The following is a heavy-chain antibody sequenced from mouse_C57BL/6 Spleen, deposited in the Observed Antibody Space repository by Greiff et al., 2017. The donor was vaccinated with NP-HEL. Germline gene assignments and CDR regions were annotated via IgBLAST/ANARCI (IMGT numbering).Heavy chain of an antibody. CDR3: ARGIGNYYGSSYGYFDV. CDR1: GYTFTSYW. V-gene: IGHV1-69*01. CDR2: IDPSDSYT. J-gene: IGHJ1*03. Sequence: VQLQQPGAELVMPGASVKLSCKASGYTFTSYWMHWVKQRPGQGLEWIGEIDPSDSYTNYNQKFKGQSTLTVDKSSSTAYMQLSSLTSEDSAVYYCARGIGNYYGSSYGYFDVWGTGTTVTVSS. D-gene: IGHD1-1*01.